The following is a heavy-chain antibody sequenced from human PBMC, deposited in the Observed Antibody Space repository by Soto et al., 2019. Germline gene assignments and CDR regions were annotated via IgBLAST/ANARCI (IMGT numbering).Heavy chain of an antibody. V-gene: IGHV3-23*01. D-gene: IGHD2-21*01. CDR1: GFTFSSYA. CDR2: ISGSGGST. CDR3: ATAYCGGDCQVPNY. Sequence: GGSLRLSCAASGFTFSSYAMSWVRQAPGKGLEWVSAISGSGGSTYYADSVKGRFTISRDNSKNTLYLQMNSLGAEDTAVYYCATAYCGGDCQVPNYWGQGTLVTVSS. J-gene: IGHJ4*02.